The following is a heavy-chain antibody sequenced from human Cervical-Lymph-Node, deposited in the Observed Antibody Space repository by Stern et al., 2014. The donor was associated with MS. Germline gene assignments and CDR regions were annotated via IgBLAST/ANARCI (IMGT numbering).Heavy chain of an antibody. CDR3: ARTYSSGWYGGHAFDI. D-gene: IGHD6-19*01. CDR2: IYTADSDT. Sequence: EVQLVESGAEVKKPGESLKISCKGSGYRFDNYWIGWVRQKPGKGLEWMGIIYTADSDTRYSPSLQGQVTISADKSISTVYLQWSSLKASDTATYYCARTYSSGWYGGHAFDIWGQGTMVTVSS. V-gene: IGHV5-51*01. J-gene: IGHJ3*02. CDR1: GYRFDNYW.